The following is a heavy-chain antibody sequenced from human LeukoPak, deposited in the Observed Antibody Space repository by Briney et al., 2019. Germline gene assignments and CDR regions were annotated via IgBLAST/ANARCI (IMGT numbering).Heavy chain of an antibody. V-gene: IGHV3-11*04. CDR3: AKVYSSGHY. J-gene: IGHJ4*02. CDR1: GFTFSDYY. CDR2: ISSSGSTI. D-gene: IGHD5-18*01. Sequence: GGSLRLSCAASGFTFSDYYMSWIRQAPGKGLGWVSYISSSGSTIYYADSVKGRFTISRDNSKNTLYLQMNSLRAEDTAVYYCAKVYSSGHYWGQGTLVTVSS.